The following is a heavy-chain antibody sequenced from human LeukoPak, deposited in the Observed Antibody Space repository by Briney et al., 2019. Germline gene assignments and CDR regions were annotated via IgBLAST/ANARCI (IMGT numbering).Heavy chain of an antibody. CDR2: MNPNSGNT. V-gene: IGHV1-8*01. D-gene: IGHD3-16*02. CDR1: GYTFTSYD. J-gene: IGHJ4*02. Sequence: ASVKVSCKASGYTFTSYDINWVRQATGQGLEWMGWMNPNSGNTGYAQKFQGRVTMTRNTSISTAYMELSSLRSEDTAVYYCARGHSNQYYDYVWGSYRAFDYWGQGTLVTVSS. CDR3: ARGHSNQYYDYVWGSYRAFDY.